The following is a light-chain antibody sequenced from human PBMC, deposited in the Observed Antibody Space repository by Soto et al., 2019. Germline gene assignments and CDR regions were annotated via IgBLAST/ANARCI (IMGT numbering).Light chain of an antibody. J-gene: IGLJ2*01. V-gene: IGLV1-40*01. CDR2: GNS. CDR3: QSYDSSLSGSRVV. CDR1: SSNIGAGYD. Sequence: QSVLTQPPSVYGAPGQRVTISCTGSSSNIGAGYDVHWYQQLPGTAPKLLIYGNSNRPSGVPDRFSGSKSGTSASLAITGLQAEDEADYYCQSYDSSLSGSRVVFGGGTKVTVL.